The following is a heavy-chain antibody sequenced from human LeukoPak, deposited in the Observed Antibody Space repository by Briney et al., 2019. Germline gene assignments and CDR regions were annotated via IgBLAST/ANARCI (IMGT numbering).Heavy chain of an antibody. CDR3: ARALLHPTATIQTAFDI. CDR2: VSYSGST. CDR1: GGSVSSSNHF. Sequence: PSETLSLTCTVSGGSVSSSNHFWGWIRQPPGKGLEWIGSVSYSGSTNYNPSLKSRVTISVDTSKNQFSLKLSSVTAADTAVYYCARALLHPTATIQTAFDIWGQGTMVTVSS. V-gene: IGHV4-39*07. D-gene: IGHD4-17*01. J-gene: IGHJ3*02.